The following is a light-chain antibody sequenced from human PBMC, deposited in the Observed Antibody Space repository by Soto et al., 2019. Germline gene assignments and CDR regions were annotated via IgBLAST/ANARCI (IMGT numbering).Light chain of an antibody. Sequence: DIVLTQSPDSLTASLGERATINCKSSQSVLYSPNNKNYLAWYQHKPGQPPKLLIYWASIRESGVPDRFSGSGSGTDFTLTISSLQAEDVAVYYCQQYYDTPRTIGQGTKVEIK. J-gene: IGKJ1*01. CDR2: WAS. CDR3: QQYYDTPRT. V-gene: IGKV4-1*01. CDR1: QSVLYSPNNKNY.